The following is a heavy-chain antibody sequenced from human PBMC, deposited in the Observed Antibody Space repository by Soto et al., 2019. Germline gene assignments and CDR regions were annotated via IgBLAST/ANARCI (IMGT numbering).Heavy chain of an antibody. J-gene: IGHJ6*02. Sequence: XGTLALAFTVSGGSISSYYWSWIRQPPGKGLEWIGYIYYSGSTNYNPSLKSRVTISVDTSKNQFSLKLSSVTAADTAVYYCASGGIAARVDVWGQGTTVTVSS. CDR3: ASGGIAARVDV. D-gene: IGHD6-6*01. CDR2: IYYSGST. CDR1: GGSISSYY. V-gene: IGHV4-59*01.